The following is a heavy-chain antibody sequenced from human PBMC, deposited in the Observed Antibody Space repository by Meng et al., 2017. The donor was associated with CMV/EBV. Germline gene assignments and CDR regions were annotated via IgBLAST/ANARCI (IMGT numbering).Heavy chain of an antibody. J-gene: IGHJ4*02. CDR2: IYSTGGT. V-gene: IGHV4-4*07. CDR3: ARERGDDSGYNFDS. CDR1: GGFFSGFF. D-gene: IGHD3-22*01. Sequence: HVQLPVSGPALVKPSEPLSLACGVSGGFFSGFFWTWIRQPAGKGLEWIGRIYSTGGTNYNPSFESRVTISLDGSNNQFSLKLNSVTAADTAIYYCARERGDDSGYNFDSWGQGTLVTVSS.